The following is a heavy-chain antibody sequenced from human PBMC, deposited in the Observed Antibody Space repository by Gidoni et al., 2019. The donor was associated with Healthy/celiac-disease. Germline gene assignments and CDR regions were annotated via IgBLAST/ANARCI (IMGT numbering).Heavy chain of an antibody. CDR2: IIPIFGTA. CDR3: ARDRPMIAAAGRYYYYGMDV. D-gene: IGHD6-13*01. CDR1: GRTYSSYA. V-gene: IGHV1-69*01. Sequence: QMQLVQCGGGVTKPGSSVKVSCKDSGRTYSSYAISWVRQAPGQGLEWMGGIIPIFGTANYAQKFQGRVTITADESTSTAYMELSSLRSEDTAVYYCARDRPMIAAAGRYYYYGMDVWGQGTTVTVSS. J-gene: IGHJ6*02.